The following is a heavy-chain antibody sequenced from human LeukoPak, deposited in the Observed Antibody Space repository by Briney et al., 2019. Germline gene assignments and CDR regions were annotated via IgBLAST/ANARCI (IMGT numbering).Heavy chain of an antibody. CDR2: ISTTGNTI. CDR1: GFTFSSYE. V-gene: IGHV3-48*03. CDR3: ARGLYSDY. J-gene: IGHJ4*02. D-gene: IGHD6-13*01. Sequence: GGSLRLSCAASGFTFSSYEMNWVRQAPGKGLEWVSYISTTGNTIYYADSVKGRFTISRDNTKNSLYLLMNSLRAEDTAVYYCARGLYSDYWGQGTLVTVSS.